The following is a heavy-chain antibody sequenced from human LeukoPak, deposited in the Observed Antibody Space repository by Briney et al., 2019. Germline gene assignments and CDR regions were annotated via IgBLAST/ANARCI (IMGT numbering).Heavy chain of an antibody. CDR1: GFTFSSYW. D-gene: IGHD3-9*01. CDR3: ARDTYDYDILTGYGLDY. V-gene: IGHV3-48*03. CDR2: ISSSGSTI. Sequence: PGGSLRLSCAASGFTFSSYWMNWVRQAPGKGLEWVSYISSSGSTIYYADSVKGRFTISRDNAKNSLYLQMNSLRAEDTAVYYCARDTYDYDILTGYGLDYWGQGTLVTVSS. J-gene: IGHJ4*02.